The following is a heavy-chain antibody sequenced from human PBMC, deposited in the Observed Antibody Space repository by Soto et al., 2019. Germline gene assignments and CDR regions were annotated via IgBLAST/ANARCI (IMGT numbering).Heavy chain of an antibody. D-gene: IGHD2-15*01. J-gene: IGHJ3*02. CDR3: AKDGVDHNSGWDPFDI. Sequence: VQMLESGGGLVQPGGSLRLSCAASGFIFSDYAMSWVRQAPGKGLEWVAGMGGANGDTYYAESVRGRFAIFRDNSKSTLFLQLNSMRAEDKAVYFCAKDGVDHNSGWDPFDIWGQGTLVTVSS. V-gene: IGHV3-23*01. CDR2: MGGANGDT. CDR1: GFIFSDYA.